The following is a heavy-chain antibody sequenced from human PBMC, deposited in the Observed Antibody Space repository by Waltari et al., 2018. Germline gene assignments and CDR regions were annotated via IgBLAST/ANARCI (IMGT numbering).Heavy chain of an antibody. V-gene: IGHV1-2*02. J-gene: IGHJ4*02. CDR3: ARAEGYDFWSGYSHDY. Sequence: QVQLVQSGAEVKKPGASVKVSCKASGYTFTGYYIHWVRQAPGQGLEWMGWINPNSGGTNYAQKFQGRVTMTRDTSISTAYMELSRLRSDDTAVYYCARAEGYDFWSGYSHDYWGQGTLVTVSS. CDR1: GYTFTGYY. D-gene: IGHD3-3*01. CDR2: INPNSGGT.